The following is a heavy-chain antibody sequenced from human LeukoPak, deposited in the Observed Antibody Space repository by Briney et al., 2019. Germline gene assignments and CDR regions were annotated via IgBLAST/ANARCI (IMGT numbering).Heavy chain of an antibody. Sequence: GGSLRLSCAASGFTFSSHWMSWVRQAPGKGLEWVANIKQDGSEKYYVDSVKGRFTISRDNAKNSLYLQMNSLRAEDTAVYYCASPSTVGRGNFDYWGQGTLVTVSS. CDR1: GFTFSSHW. D-gene: IGHD4-23*01. CDR2: IKQDGSEK. V-gene: IGHV3-7*01. J-gene: IGHJ4*02. CDR3: ASPSTVGRGNFDY.